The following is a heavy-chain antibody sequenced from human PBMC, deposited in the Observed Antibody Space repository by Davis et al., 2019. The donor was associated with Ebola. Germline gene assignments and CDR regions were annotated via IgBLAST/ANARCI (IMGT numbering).Heavy chain of an antibody. Sequence: PGGSLRLSCATSGTPLGASDYGINWVRQFPGKGLEWVAFISSSGSTKFYADSVKGRFTISRDTAKTSVYLQMNSLRDDERGLYFCVGDLRPHFYFDFWGQGTPVTVSS. D-gene: IGHD3-10*01. J-gene: IGHJ4*02. CDR2: ISSSGSTK. CDR1: GTPLGASDYG. V-gene: IGHV3-48*02. CDR3: VGDLRPHFYFDF.